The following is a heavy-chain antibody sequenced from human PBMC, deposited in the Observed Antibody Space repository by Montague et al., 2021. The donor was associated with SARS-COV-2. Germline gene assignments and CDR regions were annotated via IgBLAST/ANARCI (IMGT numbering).Heavy chain of an antibody. V-gene: IGHV4-39*06. CDR2: IYYSGSY. D-gene: IGHD2-15*01. J-gene: IGHJ4*02. CDR1: GGSISSYHHY. Sequence: SETLSLTCTVSGGSISSYHHYWGWIRHPPGMGLDWIVDIYYSGSYCPSPSLKSRVTISIATSKISLALSLRSVTAADTAVYYCGRVILSASSNPFDCWGQGTLVTVSS. CDR3: GRVILSASSNPFDC.